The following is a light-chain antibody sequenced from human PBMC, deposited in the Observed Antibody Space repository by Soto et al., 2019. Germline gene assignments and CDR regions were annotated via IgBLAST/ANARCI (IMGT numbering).Light chain of an antibody. J-gene: IGLJ3*02. CDR3: AAGDDRLNGWV. Sequence: QSVLIQASSMSGTPGQRVTISCSGSSSNIGSNTVNWYQQVPGTAPKLLIYGNHERPSGVPDRFSGSKSGTSASLAISGLLSEDEADYYCAAGDDRLNGWVFGGGTKVTVL. CDR1: SSNIGSNT. V-gene: IGLV1-44*01. CDR2: GNH.